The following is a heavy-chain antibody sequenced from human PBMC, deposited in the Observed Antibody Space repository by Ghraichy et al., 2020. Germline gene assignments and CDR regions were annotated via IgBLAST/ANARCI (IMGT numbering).Heavy chain of an antibody. Sequence: SETLSLTCTVSGGSISSSSYYWGWIRQPPGKGLEWIGSIYYSGSTYYNPSLKSRVTISVDTSKNQFSLKLSSVTAADTAVYYCARRVTIFGVVIGMGFDYWGQGTLVTVSS. CDR1: GGSISSSSYY. CDR3: ARRVTIFGVVIGMGFDY. D-gene: IGHD3-3*01. V-gene: IGHV4-39*01. J-gene: IGHJ4*02. CDR2: IYYSGST.